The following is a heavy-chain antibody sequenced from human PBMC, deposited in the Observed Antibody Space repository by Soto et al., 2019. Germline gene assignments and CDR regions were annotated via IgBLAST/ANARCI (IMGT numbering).Heavy chain of an antibody. J-gene: IGHJ6*02. Sequence: ASVKVSCKASGYTFTTYGITWVRQAPGQGLEWMGWISTYNGNTNYAQKLQGRVTMTTDTSRSTAYMELRSLTSDDTAVYYCAKSTEVSLRPAYYGMDVWGLGNKVTVSS. CDR2: ISTYNGNT. CDR3: AKSTEVSLRPAYYGMDV. V-gene: IGHV1-18*01. CDR1: GYTFTTYG.